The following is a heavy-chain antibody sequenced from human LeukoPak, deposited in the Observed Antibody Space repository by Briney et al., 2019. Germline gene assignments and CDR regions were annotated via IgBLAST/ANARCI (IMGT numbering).Heavy chain of an antibody. CDR3: TRQDGVSQFDY. CDR1: GFTFSGSA. D-gene: IGHD3-16*01. Sequence: GGSLKLSCAASGFTFSGSAMHWVRQASGKGLEWVGRIRSKANSYATAYAASVKGRFTISRDDSKNTAYLQMNSLKTEDTAVYYCTRQDGVSQFDYWGQGTLVTVSS. J-gene: IGHJ4*02. V-gene: IGHV3-73*01. CDR2: IRSKANSYAT.